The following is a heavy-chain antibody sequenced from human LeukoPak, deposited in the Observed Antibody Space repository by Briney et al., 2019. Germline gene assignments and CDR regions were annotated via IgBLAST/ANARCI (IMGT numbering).Heavy chain of an antibody. D-gene: IGHD1-26*01. CDR1: GGSITTTNY. CDR2: ISPAGRT. J-gene: IGHJ4*02. V-gene: IGHV4-4*03. Sequence: PGTLSLTCGVSGGSITTTNYWSWVRQPQGGGLEWIGEISPAGRTRYNPSLKSQVNISIDESKNHLYLNLASVTAADTAVYYCSRESGPFCPFGHWGQGTLVAVTS. CDR3: SRESGPFCPFGH.